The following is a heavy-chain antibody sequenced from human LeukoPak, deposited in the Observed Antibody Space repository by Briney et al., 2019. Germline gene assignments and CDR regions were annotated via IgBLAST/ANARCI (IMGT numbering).Heavy chain of an antibody. J-gene: IGHJ4*02. D-gene: IGHD3-22*01. V-gene: IGHV3-23*01. CDR1: GFTFSSYA. CDR3: AKDFGDWYDSSGYYYYFDH. Sequence: GSLRLSCAASGFTFSSYAMSWVRQAPGKGLEWVSAISGSGGSTYYADSVKGRFTISRDNSKNTLYLQMNSLRAEDTAVYYCAKDFGDWYDSSGYYYYFDHWGQGTLVTVSS. CDR2: ISGSGGST.